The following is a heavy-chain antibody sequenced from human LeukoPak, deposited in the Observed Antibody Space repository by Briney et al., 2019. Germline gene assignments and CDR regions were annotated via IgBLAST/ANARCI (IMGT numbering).Heavy chain of an antibody. Sequence: PGGSLRLSCAASGFTLSSYAMSWVRQAPGKGLEWVSGIRGSGGGTYYADSVKGRFTISRDNSENTLYLQMNSLRAEDTALYYCAKQGVDPYNWFDPWGQGTLVTVSS. D-gene: IGHD3-10*01. CDR3: AKQGVDPYNWFDP. J-gene: IGHJ5*02. V-gene: IGHV3-23*01. CDR1: GFTLSSYA. CDR2: IRGSGGGT.